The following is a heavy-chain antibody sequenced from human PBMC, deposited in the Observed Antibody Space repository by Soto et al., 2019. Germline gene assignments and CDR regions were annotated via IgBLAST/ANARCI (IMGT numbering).Heavy chain of an antibody. J-gene: IGHJ3*02. CDR3: ARGKGGGDCFDI. D-gene: IGHD2-21*02. Sequence: SETLSLTCTVSGGSISSGGYYWSWIRQHPGKGLEWIGYIYYSGSTYYYPSLKSRVTISVDTSKNQFCLKLSSGTAADTAVYYCARGKGGGDCFDIWGQGTMVTVSS. CDR2: IYYSGST. CDR1: GGSISSGGYY. V-gene: IGHV4-31*03.